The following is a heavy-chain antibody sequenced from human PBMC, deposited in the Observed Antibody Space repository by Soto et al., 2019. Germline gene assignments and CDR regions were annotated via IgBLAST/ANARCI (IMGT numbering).Heavy chain of an antibody. D-gene: IGHD3-22*01. CDR3: AREVYYYDSSGYYPIHKFDY. CDR2: IYYSGST. J-gene: IGHJ4*02. V-gene: IGHV4-31*03. Sequence: SETLSLTCTVSGGSISSGGYYWSWIRQHPGKGLEWIGYIYYSGSTYYNPSLKSRVTISVDTSKNQFSLKLSSVTAADTAVYYCAREVYYYDSSGYYPIHKFDYWGQGTLVTVSS. CDR1: GGSISSGGYY.